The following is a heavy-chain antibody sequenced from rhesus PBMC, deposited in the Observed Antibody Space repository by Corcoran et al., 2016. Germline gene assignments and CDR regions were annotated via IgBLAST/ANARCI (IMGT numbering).Heavy chain of an antibody. CDR3: ATYSGYSLSEFDY. V-gene: IGHV3S25*01. J-gene: IGHJ4*01. Sequence: EVQLVESGGGLAKPGGSLRLSCAAAGFTFNDYNMDWVRQAPGKGLEWVSYISNGGGSTYYSYSVKGRFTISRDNSKNTLSLQMNSLRAEDTAVYYCATYSGYSLSEFDYWGQGVLVTVSS. CDR1: GFTFNDYN. D-gene: IGHD5-24*01. CDR2: ISNGGGST.